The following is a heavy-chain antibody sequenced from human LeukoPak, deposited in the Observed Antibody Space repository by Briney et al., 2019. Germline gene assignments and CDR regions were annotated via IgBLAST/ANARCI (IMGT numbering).Heavy chain of an antibody. D-gene: IGHD3-10*01. CDR3: AKDRERVLWFGELLFYFDY. CDR1: GFTFSSYG. J-gene: IGHJ4*02. Sequence: RLSCAASGFTFSSYGMHWVGQXPGKGLEWVAVISYDGSNKYYADSVKGRFTISRDNSKNTLYLQMNSLRAEDTAVYYCAKDRERVLWFGELLFYFDYWGQGTLVTXSS. V-gene: IGHV3-30*18. CDR2: ISYDGSNK.